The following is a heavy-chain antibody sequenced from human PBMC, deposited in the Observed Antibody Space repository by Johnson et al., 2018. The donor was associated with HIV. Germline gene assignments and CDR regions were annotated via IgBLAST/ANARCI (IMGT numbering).Heavy chain of an antibody. J-gene: IGHJ3*02. CDR3: ARDPRSWYDDAFDI. D-gene: IGHD6-13*01. CDR2: INWNGGST. Sequence: VQLVESGGGLIQPGGSLRLSCTTSGFTFDDYGMSWVRQAPGKGLEWVSGINWNGGSTGYADSVKGRFTISRDNAKNSLYLQMNSLRAEDTALYSCARDPRSWYDDAFDIWGQGTMVTVSS. V-gene: IGHV3-20*04. CDR1: GFTFDDYG.